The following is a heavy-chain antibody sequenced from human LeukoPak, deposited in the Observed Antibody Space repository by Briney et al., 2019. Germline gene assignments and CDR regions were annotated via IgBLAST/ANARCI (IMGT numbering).Heavy chain of an antibody. V-gene: IGHV3-53*01. Sequence: GGSLRLSCAASGFTVSNTYMSWVRQAPGKGLEWVSIIYSGGNTYYADSVKGRFTISRDNSKNTLYLQMNRLRPEDTAVYYCARGTVTAPDYWGQGTLVTVSS. CDR1: GFTVSNTY. CDR2: IYSGGNT. D-gene: IGHD2-21*02. CDR3: ARGTVTAPDY. J-gene: IGHJ4*02.